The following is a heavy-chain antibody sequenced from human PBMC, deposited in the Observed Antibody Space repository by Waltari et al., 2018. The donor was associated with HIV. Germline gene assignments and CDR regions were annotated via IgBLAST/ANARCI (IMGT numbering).Heavy chain of an antibody. V-gene: IGHV1-46*01. CDR1: GFILADHY. J-gene: IGHJ4*02. CDR2: INDEDGSS. CDR3: ARAGLRGLIQDFDI. Sequence: QVQLVQSGIEMRKPGDSVRLSCRTFGFILADHYFHWVRQGPRQTFEWMGIINDEDGSSNSAQRFQDRVTLTRELLTGTIYMDFMSLKSEDTAVYFCARAGLRGLIQDFDIWGQGTQVIVSS.